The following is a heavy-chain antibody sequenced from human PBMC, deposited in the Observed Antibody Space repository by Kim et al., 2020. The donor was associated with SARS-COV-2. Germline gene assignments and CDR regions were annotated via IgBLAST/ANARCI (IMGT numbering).Heavy chain of an antibody. V-gene: IGHV4-59*12. CDR3: VRRLSTSVTLYNFDS. D-gene: IGHD4-17*01. CDR1: GASIRGSY. CDR2: FYYGGTT. J-gene: IGHJ6*02. Sequence: SETLSLTCAVSGASIRGSYWSWIRQTPENGLQWLAFFYYGGTTDYNPSLKSRAAISLDTAKNQFSLQLTSVTAADTAIYYCVRRLSTSVTLYNFDSWGRGSSVTV.